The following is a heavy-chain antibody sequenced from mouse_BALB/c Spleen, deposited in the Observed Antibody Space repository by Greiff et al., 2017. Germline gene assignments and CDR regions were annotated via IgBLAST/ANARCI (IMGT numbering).Heavy chain of an antibody. CDR3: ARRGGYSEY. CDR2: IDPENGNT. Sequence: VQLKQSGAELVRPGALVKLSCKASGFNIKDYYMHWVKQRPEQGLEWIGWIDPENGNTIYDPKFQGKASITADTSSNTAYMPLSSLTSEDTAVYYCARRGGYSEYWGQGTALTVSS. CDR1: GFNIKDYY. J-gene: IGHJ2*01. D-gene: IGHD2-3*01. V-gene: IGHV14-1*02.